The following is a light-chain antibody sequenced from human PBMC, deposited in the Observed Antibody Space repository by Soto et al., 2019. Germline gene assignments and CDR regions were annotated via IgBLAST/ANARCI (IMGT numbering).Light chain of an antibody. J-gene: IGKJ1*01. CDR3: HQYSRYPWT. V-gene: IGKV1-5*03. CDR1: QSDGSW. Sequence: QMTQSPSTLSASEGDRVTITCWASQSDGSWLAWHQQKPGRAPKVLVYKASNLQDGVPSRFSGSGSGTEFTLTISSLQPDDVATYFCHQYSRYPWTFGQGTKVEIK. CDR2: KAS.